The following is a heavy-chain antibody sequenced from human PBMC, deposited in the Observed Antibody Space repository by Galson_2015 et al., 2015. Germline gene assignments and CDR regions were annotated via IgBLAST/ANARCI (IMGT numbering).Heavy chain of an antibody. D-gene: IGHD3-22*01. CDR3: ARVDGYYDSSGYSYYYYYYMDV. V-gene: IGHV4-30-4*01. J-gene: IGHJ6*03. Sequence: IRQPPGKGLEWIGYIYYSGSTYYNPSLKSRVTISVDTSKNQFSLKLSSVTAADTAVYYCARVDGYYDSSGYSYYYYYYMDVWGKGTTVTVSS. CDR2: IYYSGST.